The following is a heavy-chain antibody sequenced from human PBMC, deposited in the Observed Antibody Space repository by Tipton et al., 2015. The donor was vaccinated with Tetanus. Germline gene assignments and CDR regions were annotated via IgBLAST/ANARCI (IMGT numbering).Heavy chain of an antibody. CDR3: ARGGTMVHGVILQDHFYY. V-gene: IGHV4-31*03. D-gene: IGHD3-10*01. J-gene: IGHJ4*02. Sequence: GLVKPSQTLSLTCTVSGDSISSGPYSWSWLRQHPGKGLELIGYIYYSGTSYISPSLTRRVSIAVDTSRNQFSLKLSSVTAADTAVYFCARGGTMVHGVILQDHFYYWGQGTLVTVSS. CDR1: GDSISSGPYS. CDR2: IYYSGTS.